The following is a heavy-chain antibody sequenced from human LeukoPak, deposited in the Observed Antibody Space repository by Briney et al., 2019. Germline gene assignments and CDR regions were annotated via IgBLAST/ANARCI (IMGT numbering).Heavy chain of an antibody. CDR2: INSKSGGT. D-gene: IGHD1-26*01. CDR3: AIGRSYYPLEY. Sequence: ASVKVSCKASGYTFTGYYMHWVRQAPGQGLEWMGWINSKSGGTNYAQKFQGRVTMTRDTSISTAYMELSRLRSEDTAIYYCAIGRSYYPLEYWGQGTLVTVSS. CDR1: GYTFTGYY. V-gene: IGHV1-2*02. J-gene: IGHJ4*02.